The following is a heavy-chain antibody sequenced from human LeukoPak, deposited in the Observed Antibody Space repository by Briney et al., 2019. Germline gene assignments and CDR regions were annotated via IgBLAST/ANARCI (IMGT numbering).Heavy chain of an antibody. D-gene: IGHD2-2*01. V-gene: IGHV1-18*01. CDR3: ARDIVVVPAASFDY. CDR2: ISAYNGNT. Sequence: ASVKVSCKASGYTFTSYGISWVRQAPGQGLEWMGWISAYNGNTNYAQKLQGRVTMTTDTSTSTAYMELRSPRSDDTAVYYCARDIVVVPAASFDYWGQGTLVTVSS. J-gene: IGHJ4*02. CDR1: GYTFTSYG.